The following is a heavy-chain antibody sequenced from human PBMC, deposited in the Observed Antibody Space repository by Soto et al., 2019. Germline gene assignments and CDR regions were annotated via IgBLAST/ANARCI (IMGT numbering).Heavy chain of an antibody. V-gene: IGHV4-39*01. D-gene: IGHD4-17*01. J-gene: IGHJ4*02. CDR3: VSQRTTVLTQAYFDY. Sequence: SETLSLTCTVSGGSVTNSSYYWGWIRQSPGKGLEWIGSVYYRGRSYSKSSVKSRVTISVDASKNQFSLNFNSVTASDTALYYCVSQRTTVLTQAYFDYWGPGALVTVSS. CDR2: VYYRGRS. CDR1: GGSVTNSSYY.